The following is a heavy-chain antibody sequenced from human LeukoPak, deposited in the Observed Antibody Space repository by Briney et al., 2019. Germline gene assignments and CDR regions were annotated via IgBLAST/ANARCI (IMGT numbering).Heavy chain of an antibody. Sequence: PSETLSLTCAVYGGSFSGYYWSWIRQPPGKGLEWIGEINHSGSTNYNPSLKSRVTISVDTSKNQFSLKLSSVTAADTAVYYCARRRYCSSTSCYYFDYWGQGTLVTVSS. CDR2: INHSGST. D-gene: IGHD2-2*01. V-gene: IGHV4-34*01. CDR1: GGSFSGYY. J-gene: IGHJ4*02. CDR3: ARRRYCSSTSCYYFDY.